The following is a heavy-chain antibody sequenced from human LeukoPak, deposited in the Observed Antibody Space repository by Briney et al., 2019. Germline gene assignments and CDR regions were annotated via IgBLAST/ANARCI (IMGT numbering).Heavy chain of an antibody. Sequence: GASVKVSCKASGYTFTSYGISWVRQAPGQGLEWMGWINAYNGNTNYAQKLQGRVTMTTDTSTSTAYMELRSLRSDDTAVYYCARDASPYCSGGSCYPNWFDPWGQGTLVTVSS. CDR3: ARDASPYCSGGSCYPNWFDP. CDR2: INAYNGNT. CDR1: GYTFTSYG. D-gene: IGHD2-15*01. V-gene: IGHV1-18*01. J-gene: IGHJ5*02.